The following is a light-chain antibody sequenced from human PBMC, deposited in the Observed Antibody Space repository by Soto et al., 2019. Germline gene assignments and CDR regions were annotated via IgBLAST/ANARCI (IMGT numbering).Light chain of an antibody. Sequence: MHLTQCRSALSASVGDRVPITCPASQSINKWMAWYQLKPGKEPQLLIYKASSLQSEVPSRFSGSGSGTEFTLTISRLQHDDFATYFCQHYRDYPRTLGHGTKVDIK. CDR3: QHYRDYPRT. CDR2: KAS. V-gene: IGKV1-5*03. CDR1: QSINKW. J-gene: IGKJ1*01.